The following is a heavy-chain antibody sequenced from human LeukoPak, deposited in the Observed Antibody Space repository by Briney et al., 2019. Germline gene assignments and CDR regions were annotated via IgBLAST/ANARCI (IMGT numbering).Heavy chain of an antibody. CDR2: IHTSGST. Sequence: SSETLSLTCTVSGASISSYYWTWIRQPAGKGPEWIGRIHTSGSTNYNPSLKSRVNMSVDTSKNQFSLKLNSVTAAHTAVYYCARVTDPRYNWFDLWGQGTLVTVSS. CDR3: ARVTDPRYNWFDL. J-gene: IGHJ5*02. D-gene: IGHD2-21*02. V-gene: IGHV4-4*07. CDR1: GASISSYY.